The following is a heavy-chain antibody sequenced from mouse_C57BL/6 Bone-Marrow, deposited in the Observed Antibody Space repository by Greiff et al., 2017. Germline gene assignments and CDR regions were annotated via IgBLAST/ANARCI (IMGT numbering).Heavy chain of an antibody. J-gene: IGHJ2*01. V-gene: IGHV5-16*01. CDR1: GFTFSDYY. D-gene: IGHD4-1*01. Sequence: EVKLVESEGGLVQPGSSMKLSCTAPGFTFSDYYMAWVRQVPEKGLEGVANINYDGSSTYYLDSLKSRFIISRDNAKNILYLQMSSLKSEDTATYYCARDLGRGFDYWGQGTTLTVSS. CDR3: ARDLGRGFDY. CDR2: INYDGSST.